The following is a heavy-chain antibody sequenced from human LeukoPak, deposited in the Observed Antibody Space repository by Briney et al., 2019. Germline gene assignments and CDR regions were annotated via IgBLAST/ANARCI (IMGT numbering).Heavy chain of an antibody. V-gene: IGHV3-48*02. CDR3: AKSAYYFDY. Sequence: GGSLRLSCAASGFTFSSYWMSWVRQAPGKGLEWVSYISSGSATIYYADSVKGRFTISRDSAKNSLYLQLNSLRDEDTAVYYCAKSAYYFDYWGQGTLVTVSS. CDR1: GFTFSSYW. J-gene: IGHJ4*02. CDR2: ISSGSATI.